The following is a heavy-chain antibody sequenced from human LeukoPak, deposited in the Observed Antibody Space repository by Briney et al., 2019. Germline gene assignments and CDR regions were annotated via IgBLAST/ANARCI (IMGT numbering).Heavy chain of an antibody. V-gene: IGHV4-59*01. CDR3: ARGLTYYDFLTGYYTFPYFDY. CDR1: GGSISSYY. D-gene: IGHD3-9*01. J-gene: IGHJ4*02. CDR2: VYYSGST. Sequence: SETLSLTCTVSGGSISSYYWNWIRQPPGKGLEWIGYVYYSGSTNYNPSLKSRVTISVDTSKNQFSLKLSSVTAADTAVYHCARGLTYYDFLTGYYTFPYFDYWGQGTLVTVSS.